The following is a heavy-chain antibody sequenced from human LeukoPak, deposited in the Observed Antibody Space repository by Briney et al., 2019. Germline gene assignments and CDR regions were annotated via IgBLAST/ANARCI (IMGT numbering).Heavy chain of an antibody. Sequence: PGGSLRLSCVASGFSFSSHWMSWVRQAPGKGLEWVGNIKQDGSDKYHADSVKGRFTISRDNAKNPLYLQISSLRAEDTAVYYCATQTYALFDYWGQGTLVTVSS. CDR1: GFSFSSHW. V-gene: IGHV3-7*03. D-gene: IGHD2-2*01. CDR3: ATQTYALFDY. CDR2: IKQDGSDK. J-gene: IGHJ4*02.